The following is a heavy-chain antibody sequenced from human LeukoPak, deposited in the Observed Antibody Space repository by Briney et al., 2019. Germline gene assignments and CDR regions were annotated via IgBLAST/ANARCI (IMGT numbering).Heavy chain of an antibody. CDR1: GFTFGDYS. V-gene: IGHV3-49*04. Sequence: GSLRLSFTTSGFTFGDYSITLVRPGPGKGLEWVGFIRSKIYGGTPEYAASVKGRFTISRDDSKGIAYLQMNSLKTEDTAVYYCTRDQTPYYWGQGTLVTVSS. CDR3: TRDQTPYY. CDR2: IRSKIYGGTP. J-gene: IGHJ4*02.